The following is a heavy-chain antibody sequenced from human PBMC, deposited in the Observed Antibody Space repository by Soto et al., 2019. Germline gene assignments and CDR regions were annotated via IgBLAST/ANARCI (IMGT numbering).Heavy chain of an antibody. CDR2: IWYDGSNK. Sequence: GGSLRLSCAASGFTFSSYGMHWVRQAPGKGLEWVAVIWYDGSNKYYADSVKGRFTISRDNSKNTLYLQMNSLRAEDTAVYYCAREWGDYLPFDYWGQGTLVTVSS. D-gene: IGHD4-17*01. V-gene: IGHV3-33*01. CDR3: AREWGDYLPFDY. CDR1: GFTFSSYG. J-gene: IGHJ4*02.